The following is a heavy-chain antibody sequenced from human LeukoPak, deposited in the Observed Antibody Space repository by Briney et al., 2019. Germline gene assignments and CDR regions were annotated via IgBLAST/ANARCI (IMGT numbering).Heavy chain of an antibody. J-gene: IGHJ3*02. Sequence: PGRSLRLSCAASGFTFSNYGMHWVRQAPGKGLEWVAVIWYDGSNKYYADSVKGRFTISRDNSKNTLCLQMNSLRAEDTAVYYCARGNQYYNFWSGYSDDVFDIWGQGTMVTVSS. CDR1: GFTFSNYG. CDR3: ARGNQYYNFWSGYSDDVFDI. V-gene: IGHV3-33*01. D-gene: IGHD3-3*01. CDR2: IWYDGSNK.